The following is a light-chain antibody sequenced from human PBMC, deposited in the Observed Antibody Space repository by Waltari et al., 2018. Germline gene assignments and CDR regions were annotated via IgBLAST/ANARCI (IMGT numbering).Light chain of an antibody. CDR3: QQYYSYPVT. CDR1: QSISNW. Sequence: DIQMTQSPSTLSASVGDRVTITCRASQSISNWLAWYQQKPGKAPKLLIYKASSLESGVPSRFSGSGSGTEFTLTISSLQPDDFATYFCQQYYSYPVTFGQGTRV. J-gene: IGKJ1*01. CDR2: KAS. V-gene: IGKV1-5*03.